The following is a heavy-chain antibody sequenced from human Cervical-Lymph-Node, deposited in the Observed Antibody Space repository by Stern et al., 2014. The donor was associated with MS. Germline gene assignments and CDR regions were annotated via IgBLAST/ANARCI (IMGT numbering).Heavy chain of an antibody. CDR2: ISGSGGSK. Sequence: EVQLVESGGGLVQPGGPLRLSCAASGFTFSSYAMSWVRQAPGQGLEWVSAISGSGGSKYYADSVKGLFTISRDNSKNTLYLQMHSLRAEDTAVYYCEKDGTTPNWNDVLFDYWGQGTLVTVSS. J-gene: IGHJ4*02. D-gene: IGHD1-1*01. V-gene: IGHV3-23*04. CDR3: EKDGTTPNWNDVLFDY. CDR1: GFTFSSYA.